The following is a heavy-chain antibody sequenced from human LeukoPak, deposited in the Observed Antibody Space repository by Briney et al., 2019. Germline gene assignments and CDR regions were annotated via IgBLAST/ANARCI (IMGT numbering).Heavy chain of an antibody. CDR2: ISYTGST. D-gene: IGHD6-19*01. CDR3: ARAVTGTSMVDY. V-gene: IGHV4-59*08. Sequence: SETLSLTCTISGGSIGGDHWSWIRQAPGKGLEWIGYISYTGSTSYNPSPRNRVTISLHTSENQFSLRLTSVTAADTAVYYCARAVTGTSMVDYWGQGTLVAVSS. CDR1: GGSIGGDH. J-gene: IGHJ4*02.